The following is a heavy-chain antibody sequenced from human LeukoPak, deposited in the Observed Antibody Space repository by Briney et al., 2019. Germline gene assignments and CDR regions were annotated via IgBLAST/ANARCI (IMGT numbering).Heavy chain of an antibody. Sequence: ASVKVSCKASGGTFSSYAISWVRQAPGQGLEWMGRIIPIFGIANYAQKFQGRVTITADKSTSTAYMELSSLRSEDTAVYYCAREVVTTNRNWFDHWGQGTLVTVSS. CDR2: IIPIFGIA. CDR1: GGTFSSYA. V-gene: IGHV1-69*04. J-gene: IGHJ5*02. CDR3: AREVVTTNRNWFDH. D-gene: IGHD4-11*01.